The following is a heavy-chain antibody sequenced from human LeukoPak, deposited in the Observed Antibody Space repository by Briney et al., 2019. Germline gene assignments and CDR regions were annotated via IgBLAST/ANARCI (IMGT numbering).Heavy chain of an antibody. J-gene: IGHJ6*04. V-gene: IGHV1-18*01. CDR2: ISVHNDDT. D-gene: IGHD5-18*01. CDR3: AKDGGPGMVTNWDYYGMDV. CDR1: GYTFVDYG. Sequence: ASVKVSCKASGYTFVDYGIGWVRQAPGQGLEWMGWISVHNDDTKYAQKFQDRVTLSTDTSTTTAYMELRSLRSDDTAVYYCAKDGGPGMVTNWDYYGMDVWGKGTTVIVSS.